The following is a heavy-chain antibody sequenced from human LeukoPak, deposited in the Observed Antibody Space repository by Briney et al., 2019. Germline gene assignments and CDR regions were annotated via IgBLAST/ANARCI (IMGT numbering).Heavy chain of an antibody. CDR1: GFTVSSNY. V-gene: IGHV3-53*05. D-gene: IGHD6-19*01. J-gene: IGHJ4*02. Sequence: GGSLRLSCAASGFTVSSNYMSWVRQAPGKGLKWVSTIYSGGSTYYADSVRGRFTISRDNSKNMVYLQMNSLRADDTAVYYCARTREQWQVLDYWGQGTLVTVSS. CDR2: IYSGGST. CDR3: ARTREQWQVLDY.